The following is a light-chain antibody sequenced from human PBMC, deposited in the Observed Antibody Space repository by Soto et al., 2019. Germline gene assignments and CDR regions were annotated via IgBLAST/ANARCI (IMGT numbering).Light chain of an antibody. CDR1: QSVGSSY. CDR3: QQYDSSPVT. J-gene: IGKJ1*01. CDR2: GAS. V-gene: IGKV3-20*01. Sequence: EIVLTQSPGTLSLSPGERATLSCRASQSVGSSYLAWYQQKPGQAPRLLIYGASSRATGIPDRFSGSGSGTDFTLTISRLEPEDFAVYYCQQYDSSPVTFGQGTKVEI.